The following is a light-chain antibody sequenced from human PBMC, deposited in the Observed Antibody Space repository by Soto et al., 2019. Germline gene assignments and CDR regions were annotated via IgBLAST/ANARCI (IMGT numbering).Light chain of an antibody. CDR3: QQSYSTPPYT. Sequence: DIQMTQSPSSLSTSVGDRVTITCRASQYINNYLNWYQQKPGKAAKLLIFAAYNLQSGVPSRFSGSGSGTDLNLTISSLQPEDFATYYCQQSYSTPPYTFGQGTKLDMK. V-gene: IGKV1-39*01. CDR2: AAY. J-gene: IGKJ2*01. CDR1: QYINNY.